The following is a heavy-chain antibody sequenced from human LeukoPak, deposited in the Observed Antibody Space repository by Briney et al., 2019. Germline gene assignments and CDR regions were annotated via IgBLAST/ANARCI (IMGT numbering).Heavy chain of an antibody. CDR1: GGTFSSYA. CDR3: ARGVAAAASLGWFDP. Sequence: AASVKVSCKASGGTFSSYAISWVRQAPGQGLEWMGGIIPIFGTANYAQKFQGRVTITTDESTSTAYMELSSLRSEDTAVYYCARGVAAAASLGWFDPWGQGTLVTVPS. CDR2: IIPIFGTA. D-gene: IGHD6-13*01. J-gene: IGHJ5*02. V-gene: IGHV1-69*05.